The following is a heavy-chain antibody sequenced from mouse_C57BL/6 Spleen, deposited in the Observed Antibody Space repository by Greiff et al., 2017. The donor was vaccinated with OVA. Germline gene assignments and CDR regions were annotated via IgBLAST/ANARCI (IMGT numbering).Heavy chain of an antibody. J-gene: IGHJ1*03. D-gene: IGHD1-2*01. CDR3: ARNDGGYFDV. CDR1: GYTFTSYW. Sequence: VQLQQPGAELVKPGASVKLSCKASGYTFTSYWMQWVKQRPGQGLEWIGEIDPSDSYTNYNQKFKGKATLTVDTSSSTAYMQLSSLTSEDSAVYYCARNDGGYFDVWGTGTTVTVSS. V-gene: IGHV1-50*01. CDR2: IDPSDSYT.